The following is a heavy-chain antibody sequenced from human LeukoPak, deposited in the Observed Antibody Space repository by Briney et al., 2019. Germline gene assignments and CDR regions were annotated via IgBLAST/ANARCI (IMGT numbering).Heavy chain of an antibody. CDR3: ARAPYCSITTCSSDYYYYYYMDV. D-gene: IGHD2-2*01. Sequence: PGGSLRLSCAASGFTFSSYSMNWVRQAPGKGLVWVSRINSDDSSITYADSVKGRFTISRDNAKNTLYLQMSSLRAEDTAVYYCARAPYCSITTCSSDYYYYYYMDVWGKGTTVTISS. CDR2: INSDDSSI. J-gene: IGHJ6*03. V-gene: IGHV3-74*01. CDR1: GFTFSSYS.